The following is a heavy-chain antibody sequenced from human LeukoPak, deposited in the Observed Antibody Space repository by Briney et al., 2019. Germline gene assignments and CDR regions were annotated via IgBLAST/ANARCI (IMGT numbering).Heavy chain of an antibody. CDR2: INPNSGGT. J-gene: IGHJ4*02. D-gene: IGHD6-13*01. V-gene: IGHV1-2*06. Sequence: ASVKVPCKASGYTFTGYYMHWVRQAPGQGLEWMGRINPNSGGTNYAQKFQGRVTMTRDTSISTAYMELSRLRSDDTAVYYCARDSHSSSPPYWGQGTLVTVSS. CDR1: GYTFTGYY. CDR3: ARDSHSSSPPY.